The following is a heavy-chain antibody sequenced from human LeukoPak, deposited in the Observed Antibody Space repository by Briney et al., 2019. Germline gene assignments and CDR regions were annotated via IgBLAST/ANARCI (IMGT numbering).Heavy chain of an antibody. Sequence: PGGSLRLSCAASGFTFSSFWMSWVRQAPGKGLEWVANIKQDGSEEYYVDSVKGRFTISRDNAKNSLYLQMNSPRAEDTAVYYCARWEGNGYYFDYWGQGTLVTVSS. CDR3: ARWEGNGYYFDY. CDR1: GFTFSSFW. J-gene: IGHJ4*02. D-gene: IGHD3-22*01. CDR2: IKQDGSEE. V-gene: IGHV3-7*01.